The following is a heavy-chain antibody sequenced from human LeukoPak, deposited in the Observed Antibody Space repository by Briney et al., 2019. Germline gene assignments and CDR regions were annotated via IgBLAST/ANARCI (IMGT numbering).Heavy chain of an antibody. J-gene: IGHJ4*02. Sequence: GGSLRLSCAASGFTFNNYEMNWFRQAPGKGLEWVSYISSSGSSIYYADSVKGRFTISRDNAKNSLYLQMNSLRAGDTAVYYCARAYFDSSDYYYPDYWGQGTLVTVSS. V-gene: IGHV3-48*03. CDR2: ISSSGSSI. CDR1: GFTFNNYE. CDR3: ARAYFDSSDYYYPDY. D-gene: IGHD3-22*01.